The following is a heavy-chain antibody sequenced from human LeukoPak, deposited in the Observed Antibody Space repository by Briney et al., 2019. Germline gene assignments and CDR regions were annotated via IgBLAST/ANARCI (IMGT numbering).Heavy chain of an antibody. V-gene: IGHV1-8*03. CDR2: MNPNSGNT. D-gene: IGHD3-3*01. Sequence: ASVKVSCKAPGYTFTSYDINWVRQATGQGLEWMGWMNPNSGNTGYAQKFQGRVTITRNTSISTAYLELSSLRPGDPAVYYCSRGDFWSGYCGYWGQGTLVTVSS. J-gene: IGHJ4*02. CDR1: GYTFTSYD. CDR3: SRGDFWSGYCGY.